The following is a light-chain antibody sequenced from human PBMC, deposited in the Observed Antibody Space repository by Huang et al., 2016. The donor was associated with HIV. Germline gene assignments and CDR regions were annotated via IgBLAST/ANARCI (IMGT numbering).Light chain of an antibody. CDR1: QTISTF. CDR2: PAS. J-gene: IGKJ4*01. Sequence: DIQMTQSPSPLSASVGDRISITCRASQTISTFLNWYQQQPGKAPKLLIYPASNLQSGVSSRFSGTGSGTHFTLTVTGLQPDDFATYFCQQTSSVPLTFGGGTRVE. CDR3: QQTSSVPLT. V-gene: IGKV1-39*01.